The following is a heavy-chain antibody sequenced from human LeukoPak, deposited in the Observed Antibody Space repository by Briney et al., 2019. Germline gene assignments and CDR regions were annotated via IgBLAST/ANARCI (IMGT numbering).Heavy chain of an antibody. D-gene: IGHD2-2*01. CDR2: ISWNSGSI. CDR3: AKGYCSSTSCSFEY. J-gene: IGHJ4*02. CDR1: GFTFDDYA. Sequence: PGGSLRLSCAASGFTFDDYAMHWVRQAPGKGLEWVSGISWNSGSIGYADSVKGRFTISRDNAMNSLYLQMNSLRAEDMALYYCAKGYCSSTSCSFEYWGQGTLVTVSS. V-gene: IGHV3-9*03.